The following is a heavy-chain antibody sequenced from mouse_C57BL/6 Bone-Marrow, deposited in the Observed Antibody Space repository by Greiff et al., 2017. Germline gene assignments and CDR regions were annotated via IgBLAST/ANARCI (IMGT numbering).Heavy chain of an antibody. CDR3: AIPYYGSSPWYFDV. V-gene: IGHV2-5*01. D-gene: IGHD1-1*01. Sequence: LVESGPGLVQPSQSLSITCTVSGFSLTSYGVHWVRQSPGKGLEWLGVIWRGGSTDYNAAFMSRLSITKDNSKSQVFFKMNSLQADDTAIYYCAIPYYGSSPWYFDVWGTGTTVTVSS. CDR2: IWRGGST. CDR1: GFSLTSYG. J-gene: IGHJ1*03.